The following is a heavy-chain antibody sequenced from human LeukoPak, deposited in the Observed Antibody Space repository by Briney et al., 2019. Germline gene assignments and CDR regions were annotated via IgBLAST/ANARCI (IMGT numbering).Heavy chain of an antibody. J-gene: IGHJ6*02. CDR1: GGSVSSGSYY. Sequence: PSETLSLTCTVSGGSVSSGSYYWSWIRQPPGKGLEWIGEINHSGSTNYNPSLKSRVTISVDTSKNQFSLKLSSVTAADTAVYYCARGGRSRIIWLREVDYYYYGMDVWGQGTTVTVSS. D-gene: IGHD5-18*01. CDR2: INHSGST. CDR3: ARGGRSRIIWLREVDYYYYGMDV. V-gene: IGHV4-39*07.